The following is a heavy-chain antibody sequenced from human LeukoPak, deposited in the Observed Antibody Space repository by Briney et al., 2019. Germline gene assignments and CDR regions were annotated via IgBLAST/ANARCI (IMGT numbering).Heavy chain of an antibody. CDR1: GYTFTGYY. D-gene: IGHD2-15*01. V-gene: IGHV1-2*02. CDR3: ATSRILINWFDP. Sequence: ASVKVSCKTSGYTFTGYYMHWVRQAPGQGLEWMGWINPNSGDTNYAQKFQGRVTMTRDTSISTAYMELNRLRSDDTAVYYCATSRILINWFDPWGQGTLVTVSS. CDR2: INPNSGDT. J-gene: IGHJ5*02.